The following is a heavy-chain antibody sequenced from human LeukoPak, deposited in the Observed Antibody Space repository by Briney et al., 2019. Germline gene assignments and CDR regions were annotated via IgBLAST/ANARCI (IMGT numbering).Heavy chain of an antibody. Sequence: GGSLRLSCAASGFTFSTYSMNWVRQAPGKGLEWVSAISGSGGSTYNADSVKGRFTISRDNSKSTLYLQMNGLRAEDTAVYYCAKDLRYCTNDVCYSNWFDPWGQGTLVTVSS. CDR1: GFTFSTYS. CDR2: ISGSGGST. V-gene: IGHV3-23*01. CDR3: AKDLRYCTNDVCYSNWFDP. D-gene: IGHD2-8*01. J-gene: IGHJ5*02.